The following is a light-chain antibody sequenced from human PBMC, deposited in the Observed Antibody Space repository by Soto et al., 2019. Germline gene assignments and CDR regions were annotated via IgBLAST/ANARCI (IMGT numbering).Light chain of an antibody. V-gene: IGKV3-20*01. J-gene: IGKJ2*01. CDR3: QLYGNSLYT. CDR1: QSVSSSY. CDR2: GAS. Sequence: EIVLTQSPGTLSLSPGERATLSCRASQSVSSSYLAWYQQKPGQAPRLLIYGASTRATGIPDRFSGSGSGTDFTLTISRLEPEDFAVYYCQLYGNSLYTFGQGTNLVIK.